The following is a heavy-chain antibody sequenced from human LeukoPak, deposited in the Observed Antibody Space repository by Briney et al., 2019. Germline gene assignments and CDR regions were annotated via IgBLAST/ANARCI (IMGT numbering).Heavy chain of an antibody. CDR2: IYYSGTT. CDR3: ARVRFGELYDAFDI. Sequence: PSETLSLTCTFSGGSIRNYYWSWIRQPPGKGLEWIAYIYYSGTTNSNPSLKSRVAISVDTSTNQFSLKLSSMSAADTAVYYCARVRFGELYDAFDIWGQGTMVTVSS. V-gene: IGHV4-59*08. D-gene: IGHD3-10*01. CDR1: GGSIRNYY. J-gene: IGHJ3*02.